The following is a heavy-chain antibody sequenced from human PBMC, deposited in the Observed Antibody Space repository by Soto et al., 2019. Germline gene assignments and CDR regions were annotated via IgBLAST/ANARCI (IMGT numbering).Heavy chain of an antibody. Sequence: SETLALTCTVSGGSVSSGSYYWSWIRQPPGKGLEWIGYIYYSGSTNYNPSIKSRVTISVDTSKNQFSLKLSSVTAADTDVYYCERDSQGFVGYDYYGMDVWGQGTTVTDSS. CDR2: IYYSGST. V-gene: IGHV4-61*01. CDR1: GGSVSSGSYY. J-gene: IGHJ6*02. CDR3: ERDSQGFVGYDYYGMDV. D-gene: IGHD1-26*01.